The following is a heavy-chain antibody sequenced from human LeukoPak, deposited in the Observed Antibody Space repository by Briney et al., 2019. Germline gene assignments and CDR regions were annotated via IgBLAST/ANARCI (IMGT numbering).Heavy chain of an antibody. J-gene: IGHJ3*02. D-gene: IGHD6-19*01. CDR2: IYYGGST. CDR3: ATPGIAVAYDAFDI. V-gene: IGHV4-39*01. CDR1: TGSISSSSYY. Sequence: SETLSLTSPVSTGSISSSSYYWGWIRHPPGKGLEWIGSIYYGGSTYYNPFLKSRVTISVATSKNQFSLKLSSVTAADTAVYYCATPGIAVAYDAFDIWGQGTMVTVSS.